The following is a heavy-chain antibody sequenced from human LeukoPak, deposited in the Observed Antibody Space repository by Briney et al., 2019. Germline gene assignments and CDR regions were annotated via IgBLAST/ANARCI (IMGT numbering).Heavy chain of an antibody. J-gene: IGHJ4*02. D-gene: IGHD3-10*01. CDR3: ARDLFTMVRGVII. CDR2: ISYDGSNK. CDR1: GFTFSSYA. V-gene: IGHV3-30-3*01. Sequence: GGSLRLSCAASGFTFSSYAMHWVRQAPGKGLEWVAVISYDGSNKYYADSVKGRFTISRDNSKNTLYLQMNSLRAEDTAVYYCARDLFTMVRGVIIWGQGTLVTVSS.